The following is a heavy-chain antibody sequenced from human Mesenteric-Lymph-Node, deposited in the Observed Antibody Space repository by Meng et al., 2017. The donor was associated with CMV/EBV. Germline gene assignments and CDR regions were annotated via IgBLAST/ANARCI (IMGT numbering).Heavy chain of an antibody. J-gene: IGHJ6*02. Sequence: GESLKISCAASGFTFSDYYMSWIRQAPGKGLEWVSYISSSGSTIYYADSVKGRFTISRDNAKNSLYLQMNSLRAEDTAVYYCVRGDCSSTSCYFNGYYYYGMDVWGQGTTVTVSS. V-gene: IGHV3-11*04. D-gene: IGHD2-2*01. CDR1: GFTFSDYY. CDR3: VRGDCSSTSCYFNGYYYYGMDV. CDR2: ISSSGSTI.